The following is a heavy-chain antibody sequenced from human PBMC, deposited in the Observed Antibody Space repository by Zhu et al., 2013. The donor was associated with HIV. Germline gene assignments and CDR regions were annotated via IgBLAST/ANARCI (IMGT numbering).Heavy chain of an antibody. CDR1: GGTFSSYT. V-gene: IGHV1-69*02. CDR2: IIPILGIA. J-gene: IGHJ3*02. Sequence: QVQLVQSGAEVKKPGSSVKVSCKASGGTFSSYTISWVRQAPGQGLEWMGRIIPILGIANYAQKFQGRVTITADKSTSTAYMELSSLRSEDTAVYYCARAPCSTSCYNGAFDIWGQGTMVTVSS. D-gene: IGHD2-2*02. CDR3: ARAPCSTSCYNGAFDI.